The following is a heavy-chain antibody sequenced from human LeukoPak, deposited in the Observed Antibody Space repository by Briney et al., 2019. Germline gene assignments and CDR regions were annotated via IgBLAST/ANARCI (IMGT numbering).Heavy chain of an antibody. V-gene: IGHV3-23*01. D-gene: IGHD3-3*01. J-gene: IGHJ4*02. Sequence: GGSLRLSCPASGFTFSSYAMTWVRQAPGKGLEWVSISGSGYSTYYADSVKGRFTISRDNSKNTLYLQMNSLRAEDTAVYYCARDTIFGVVTSDYWGQGTLVTVSS. CDR2: ISGSGYST. CDR3: ARDTIFGVVTSDY. CDR1: GFTFSSYA.